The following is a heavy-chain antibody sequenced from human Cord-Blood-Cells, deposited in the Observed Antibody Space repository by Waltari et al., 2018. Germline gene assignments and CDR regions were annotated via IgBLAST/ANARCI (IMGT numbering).Heavy chain of an antibody. J-gene: IGHJ4*02. V-gene: IGHV1-2*02. Sequence: QVQLVQSGAEVKKPGDSVKVSCKASGYTFTGYYMLWVGRAPGQGLEWMGWINPNSGGTNYAQKFQGRVTMTRDTSISTAYMELSRLRSDDTAVYYCAREGYCGGDCYDYWGQGTLVTVSS. CDR2: INPNSGGT. CDR1: GYTFTGYY. D-gene: IGHD2-21*01. CDR3: AREGYCGGDCYDY.